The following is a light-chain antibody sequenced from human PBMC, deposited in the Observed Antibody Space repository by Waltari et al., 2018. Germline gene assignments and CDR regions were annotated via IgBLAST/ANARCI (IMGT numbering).Light chain of an antibody. CDR2: WAS. V-gene: IGKV4-1*01. J-gene: IGKJ1*01. CDR1: QSVLYISNSKNS. CDR3: QQYYSTPWT. Sequence: DIVMTQSPDSLAGSLGERATINCKSSQSVLYISNSKNSLAWYQQKPGQTPKLHIYWASTRDSGVPDRFSGSGSGTDFTLTISSLQAEDVAVYYCQQYYSTPWTFGQGTKVEIK.